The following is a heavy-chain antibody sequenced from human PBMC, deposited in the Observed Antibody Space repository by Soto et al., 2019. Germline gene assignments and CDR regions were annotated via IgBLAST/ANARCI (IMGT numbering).Heavy chain of an antibody. CDR1: GGSVSSGSYY. CDR2: IYYSGST. V-gene: IGHV4-61*01. J-gene: IGHJ4*02. D-gene: IGHD3-3*01. Sequence: PSETLSLTCTVSGGSVSSGSYYWSWIRQPPGKGLEWIGYIYYSGSTNYNPSLKSRVTISVDTSKNQFSLKLSSVTAADTAVYYCARGYDFWSGYYLSGQTDLDYWGQGTLVTVSS. CDR3: ARGYDFWSGYYLSGQTDLDY.